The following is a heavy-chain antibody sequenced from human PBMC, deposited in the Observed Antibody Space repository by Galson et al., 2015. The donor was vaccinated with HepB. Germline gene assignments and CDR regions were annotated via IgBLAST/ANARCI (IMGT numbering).Heavy chain of an antibody. D-gene: IGHD3-10*01. CDR1: GLTISSSW. CDR2: IKQDGSEK. Sequence: SLRLSCAASGLTISSSWMSRVRQAPGKGLEWLANIKQDGSEKYYLDSVKGRFTISRDNAKNSLYLHMNSLRADDTAVYYCARSDSAVLGYWGQGTLVTVSS. CDR3: ARSDSAVLGY. J-gene: IGHJ4*02. V-gene: IGHV3-7*01.